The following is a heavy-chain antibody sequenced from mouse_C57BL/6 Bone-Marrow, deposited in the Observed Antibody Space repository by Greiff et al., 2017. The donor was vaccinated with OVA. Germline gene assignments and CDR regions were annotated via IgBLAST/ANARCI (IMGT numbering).Heavy chain of an antibody. V-gene: IGHV1-64*01. Sequence: VKLQQPGAELVKPGASVKLSCKASGYTFTSYWMHWVKQRPGQGLEWIGMIHPNSGSTNYNEKFKSKATLTVDKSSSTAYMQLSSLTSEDSAVYYCAREVITTVVGDYWGQGTTLTVSS. D-gene: IGHD1-1*01. CDR1: GYTFTSYW. J-gene: IGHJ2*01. CDR3: AREVITTVVGDY. CDR2: IHPNSGST.